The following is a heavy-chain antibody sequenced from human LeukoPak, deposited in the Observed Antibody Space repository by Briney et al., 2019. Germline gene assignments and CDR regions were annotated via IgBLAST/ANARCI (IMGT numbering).Heavy chain of an antibody. CDR3: ARGRAYTNSVNDRADL. CDR2: ISFDGTNK. V-gene: IGHV3-30*09. J-gene: IGHJ5*02. Sequence: PGRSLRLSCAASGFTFSSYAMHWVRQAPGQGLEWVAAISFDGTNKYYADSVKGRFAISRDNSKNTLSLEMNSLRVEDTAMYYCARGRAYTNSVNDRADLWVQGTLVTVSS. CDR1: GFTFSSYA. D-gene: IGHD4-11*01.